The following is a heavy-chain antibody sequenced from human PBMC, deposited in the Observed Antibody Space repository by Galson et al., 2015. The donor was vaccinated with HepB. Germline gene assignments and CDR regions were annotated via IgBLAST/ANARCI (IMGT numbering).Heavy chain of an antibody. CDR1: GVTFSSYT. D-gene: IGHD3-16*01. V-gene: IGHV1-69*02. Sequence: SVKVSCKASGVTFSSYTISWVRQAPGQGLEWMGRIIPILGIANYAQKVQGRVTITGDKSTSTAYMELSSLRSEDTAVYYCALIGASPNWVDPWGQGTLVTVSS. CDR2: IIPILGIA. CDR3: ALIGASPNWVDP. J-gene: IGHJ5*02.